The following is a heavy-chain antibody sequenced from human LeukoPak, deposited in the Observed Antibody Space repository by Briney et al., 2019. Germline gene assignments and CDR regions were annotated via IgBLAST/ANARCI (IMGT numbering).Heavy chain of an antibody. CDR3: ARDALK. J-gene: IGHJ4*02. V-gene: IGHV3-30-3*01. CDR2: VSSDGSNK. CDR1: GFTFSTYI. Sequence: GGSLRLSCAASGFTFSTYILHWLRQVPGKGLEWVAVVSSDGSNKYYADSVKGRFTISRDNSKNTLYLQMNSLRAEDTAVYYCARDALKWGQGTLVTVSS.